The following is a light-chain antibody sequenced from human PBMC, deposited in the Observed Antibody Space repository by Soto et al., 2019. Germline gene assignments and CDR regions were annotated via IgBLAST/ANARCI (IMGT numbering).Light chain of an antibody. CDR3: QKYNSAIT. CDR1: QGISNY. CDR2: TAS. V-gene: IGKV1-27*01. Sequence: DIQMTQSPSYLSASVGDRVTITCRASQGISNYLAWYQQKPGKVPKLLIYTASTLQSGVPSRFSGSGSGTDFTLTISNMQPEDVATYYCQKYNSAITFGQGTRLEIK. J-gene: IGKJ5*01.